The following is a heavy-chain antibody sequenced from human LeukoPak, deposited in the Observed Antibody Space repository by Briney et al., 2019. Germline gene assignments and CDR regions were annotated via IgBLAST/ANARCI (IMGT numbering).Heavy chain of an antibody. Sequence: GRSLRLSCAASGLSFRDFWMTWVRQAPGKGLEWVANINQGGSVKYYVDSVKGRFTISRDDAKSSLYVQMNSLRDEDTAVYYCARFGYSGWNLEYWGQGTLVTVSS. J-gene: IGHJ4*02. D-gene: IGHD5-12*01. V-gene: IGHV3-7*01. CDR2: INQGGSVK. CDR3: ARFGYSGWNLEY. CDR1: GLSFRDFW.